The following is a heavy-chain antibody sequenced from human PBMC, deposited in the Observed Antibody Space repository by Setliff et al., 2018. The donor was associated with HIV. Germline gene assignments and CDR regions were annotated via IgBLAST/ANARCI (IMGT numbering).Heavy chain of an antibody. CDR3: ARHGRSHGGNSIRLAFDY. CDR1: GGSFSDYY. Sequence: PSETLSLTCTVSGGSFSDYYRSWILQPPGKGLEWIGYIYTSGSTNYNPSLKSRVTISVDTSKNQFSLKLRSVTAADTAVYYCARHGRSHGGNSIRLAFDYWGQGTLVTVS. CDR2: IYTSGST. V-gene: IGHV4-4*09. J-gene: IGHJ4*02. D-gene: IGHD2-21*02.